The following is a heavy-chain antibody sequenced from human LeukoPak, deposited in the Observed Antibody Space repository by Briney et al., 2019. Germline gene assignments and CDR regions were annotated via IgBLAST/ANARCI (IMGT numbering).Heavy chain of an antibody. J-gene: IGHJ4*02. CDR1: GGSFSGYY. CDR2: INHSGST. CDR3: ARGRGYCYGLKY. D-gene: IGHD5-18*01. V-gene: IGHV4-34*01. Sequence: PSETLSLTCAVYGGSFSGYYWSWIRQPPGKGLEWIGEINHSGSTNHNPSLKSRVTISVDTSKNQFSLKLSSVTAADTAVYYCARGRGYCYGLKYWGQGTLVTVSS.